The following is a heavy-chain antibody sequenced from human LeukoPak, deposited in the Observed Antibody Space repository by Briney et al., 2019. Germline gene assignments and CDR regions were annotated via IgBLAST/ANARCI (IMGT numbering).Heavy chain of an antibody. Sequence: PWETLSLTCTVSGGSISSSSYYWGWIRQPPGKGLEWIGSIYYSGSTYYNPSLKSRVTISVDTSKNQFSLKLSSVTAADTAVYYCARHRQEMATITPIDFFDYWGQGTLVTVSS. CDR1: GGSISSSSYY. J-gene: IGHJ4*02. CDR3: ARHRQEMATITPIDFFDY. V-gene: IGHV4-39*01. D-gene: IGHD5-24*01. CDR2: IYYSGST.